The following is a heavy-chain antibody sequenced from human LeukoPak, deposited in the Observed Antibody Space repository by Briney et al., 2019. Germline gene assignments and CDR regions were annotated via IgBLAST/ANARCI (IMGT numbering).Heavy chain of an antibody. CDR2: IFPRNGDA. Sequence: ASVKVSCKTSGYTFTDFYFYWLRQAPGQGLEWVGWIFPRNGDANYAQKFQDRVTLTGDTSISTAYMELSRLTSDDTAIYYCARDGDSPMVDFDYWGQGPLVTASS. V-gene: IGHV1-2*02. CDR3: ARDGDSPMVDFDY. D-gene: IGHD5-18*01. CDR1: GYTFTDFY. J-gene: IGHJ4*02.